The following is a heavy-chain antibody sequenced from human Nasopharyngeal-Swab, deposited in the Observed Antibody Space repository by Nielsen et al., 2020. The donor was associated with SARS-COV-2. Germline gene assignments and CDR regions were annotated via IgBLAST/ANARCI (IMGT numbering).Heavy chain of an antibody. Sequence: SVKVSCKPSVATFSSYAISWVRQAPGQGLGWMGGIIPTLGIANYAQKFQGRVTITADTSTSTAYMELSSLRSEDTAVYYCARGMGVLRWHFGYWGQGTLVTVSS. CDR1: VATFSSYA. J-gene: IGHJ4*02. CDR3: ARGMGVLRWHFGY. V-gene: IGHV1-69*10. CDR2: IIPTLGIA. D-gene: IGHD4-23*01.